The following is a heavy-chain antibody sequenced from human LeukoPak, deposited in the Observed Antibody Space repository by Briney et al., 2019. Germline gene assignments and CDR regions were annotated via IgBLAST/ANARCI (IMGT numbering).Heavy chain of an antibody. V-gene: IGHV3-23*01. D-gene: IGHD5-12*01. CDR3: ARDLDGYRSGNGA. J-gene: IGHJ5*02. Sequence: PGGSLRLSCAASGFTFSVYAMAWVRQAPGKGLEWVSTMSNSGDRTYYADSVKGRFTISRDNSKNTLYLQMNSLRAEDTAVYYCARDLDGYRSGNGAWGQGTLVTVSS. CDR1: GFTFSVYA. CDR2: MSNSGDRT.